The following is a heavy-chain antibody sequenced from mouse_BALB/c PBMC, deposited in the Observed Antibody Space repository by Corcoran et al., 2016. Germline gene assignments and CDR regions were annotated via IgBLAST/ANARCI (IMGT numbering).Heavy chain of an antibody. CDR2: INTNTGEP. CDR1: GYTFTNYG. V-gene: IGHV9-3*02. CDR3: ARGSSGYDY. Sequence: QIQLVQSGPELKKPGETVKISCKASGYTFTNYGMNWVKQAPGKGLKWMGWINTNTGEPTYAEEFKGRFAFSLETSASTAYLQINNLKNEDTATYFSARGSSGYDYWGQGTTLTVSS. D-gene: IGHD3-1*01. J-gene: IGHJ2*01.